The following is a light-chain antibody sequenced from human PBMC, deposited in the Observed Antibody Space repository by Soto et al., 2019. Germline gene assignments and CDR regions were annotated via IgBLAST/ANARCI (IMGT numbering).Light chain of an antibody. V-gene: IGKV3-20*01. J-gene: IGKJ5*01. Sequence: EIVLTQSPGTLSLSPGERATLSCRASQSVSSSYLAWYQQKPGQAPRLLIYGASSRATGIPDRFSGSGSGTDFTLTISRLEPEDFAVYYCQQYGSSPRLTFDQGTRLEIK. CDR3: QQYGSSPRLT. CDR1: QSVSSSY. CDR2: GAS.